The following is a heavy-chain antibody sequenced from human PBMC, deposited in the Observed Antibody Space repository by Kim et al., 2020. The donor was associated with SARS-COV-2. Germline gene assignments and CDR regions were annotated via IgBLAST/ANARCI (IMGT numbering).Heavy chain of an antibody. J-gene: IGHJ4*01. CDR1: GFTFSSYG. CDR2: ISYDGSNK. D-gene: IGHD3-22*01. CDR3: AKEIFDSSGYITAFDY. V-gene: IGHV3-30*18. Sequence: GGSLRLSCAASGFTFSSYGMHWVRQAPGKGLEWVAVISYDGSNKYYADSVKGRFTISRDNSKNTLYLQMNSLRAEDTAVYYCAKEIFDSSGYITAFDYWG.